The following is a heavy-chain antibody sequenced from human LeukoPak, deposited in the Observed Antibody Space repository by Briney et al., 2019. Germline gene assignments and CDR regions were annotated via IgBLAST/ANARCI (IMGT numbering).Heavy chain of an antibody. CDR2: ISAYNGNT. D-gene: IGHD3-22*01. CDR3: ARDLHEYGEYYYDSSGPYGSFDY. V-gene: IGHV1-18*01. CDR1: GYTFTSHG. Sequence: GASVKVSCKASGYTFTSHGISWVRQAPGQGLEWMGWISAYNGNTNYAQKLQGRVTMTTDTSTSTAYMELRSLRSDDTAVYYCARDLHEYGEYYYDSSGPYGSFDYWGQGTLVTVSS. J-gene: IGHJ4*02.